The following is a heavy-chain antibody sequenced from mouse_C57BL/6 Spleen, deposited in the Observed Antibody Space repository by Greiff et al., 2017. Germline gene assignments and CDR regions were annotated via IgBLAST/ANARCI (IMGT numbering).Heavy chain of an antibody. CDR2: IDPSDSYT. CDR3: AREGHFDY. Sequence: QVHVKQPGAELVKPGASVKLSCKASGYTFTSYWMQWVKQRPGQGLEWIGEIDPSDSYTNYNQKFKGKATLTVDTSSSTAYMQLSSLTSEDSAVYYCAREGHFDYWGQGTTLTVSS. J-gene: IGHJ2*01. CDR1: GYTFTSYW. V-gene: IGHV1-50*01.